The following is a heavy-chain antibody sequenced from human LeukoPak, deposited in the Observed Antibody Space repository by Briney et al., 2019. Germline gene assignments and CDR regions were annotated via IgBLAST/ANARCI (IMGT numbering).Heavy chain of an antibody. CDR2: IDPSDSYT. CDR3: ARHEDSSSLY. J-gene: IGHJ4*02. Sequence: GESLKISCKGSGYSFTSYCISWVRQMPGKGLEWMGRIDPSDSYTNYSPSFQGHVTISADKSISTAYLQWSSLKASDTAMYYCARHEDSSSLYWGQGTLVTVSS. CDR1: GYSFTSYC. V-gene: IGHV5-10-1*01. D-gene: IGHD6-13*01.